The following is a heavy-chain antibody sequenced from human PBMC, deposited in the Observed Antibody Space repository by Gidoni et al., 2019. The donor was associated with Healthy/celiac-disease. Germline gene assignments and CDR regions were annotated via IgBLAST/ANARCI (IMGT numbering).Heavy chain of an antibody. J-gene: IGHJ6*02. CDR3: TRHEYCSSTSCYTNYYYYGMDV. V-gene: IGHV3-73*01. CDR2: IRSKANSYAT. D-gene: IGHD2-2*02. CDR1: GFTFSGSA. Sequence: EVQLVESGGGLVQPGGSLKLSCAASGFTFSGSAMHWVRQASGKGLEWVGRIRSKANSYATAYAASVKGRFTISRDDSKNTAYLQMNSLKTEDTAVYYCTRHEYCSSTSCYTNYYYYGMDVWGQGTTVTVSS.